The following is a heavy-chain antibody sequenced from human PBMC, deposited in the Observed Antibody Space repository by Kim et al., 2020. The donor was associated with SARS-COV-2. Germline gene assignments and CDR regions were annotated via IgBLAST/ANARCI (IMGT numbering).Heavy chain of an antibody. CDR1: GYIFIGYY. CDR2: ISSKYGAT. V-gene: IGHV1-2*02. D-gene: IGHD6-25*01. J-gene: IGHJ4*02. CDR3: ARAEPLGSGFPYYYFDF. Sequence: ASVKVSCRASGYIFIGYYIYWLRQAPGQGLEWLGWISSKYGATEYAQKFQGRVMMTTDTSVRTVYMELHGLRSDDTAVYYCARAEPLGSGFPYYYFDFWGRGTLVTVSS.